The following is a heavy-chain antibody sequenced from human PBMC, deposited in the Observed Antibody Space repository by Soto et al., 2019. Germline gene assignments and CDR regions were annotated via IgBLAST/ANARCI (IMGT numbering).Heavy chain of an antibody. Sequence: SETLSLTCTVSGGSISSGDYYWSWIRQPPGKGLEWIGYIYYSGSTYYNPSLKSPVTISVDTSKNQFSLKLSSVTAADAAVYDCARDRYSSGSVDYWGQGTLVTVSS. J-gene: IGHJ4*02. D-gene: IGHD6-25*01. V-gene: IGHV4-30-4*01. CDR3: ARDRYSSGSVDY. CDR2: IYYSGST. CDR1: GGSISSGDYY.